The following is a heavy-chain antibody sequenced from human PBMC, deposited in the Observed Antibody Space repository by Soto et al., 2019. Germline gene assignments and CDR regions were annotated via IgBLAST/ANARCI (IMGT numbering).Heavy chain of an antibody. CDR3: ARENAAMDGTDECWFDP. J-gene: IGHJ5*02. D-gene: IGHD5-18*01. Sequence: QVQLVQSGAEVKKPGSSVKVSCKASGGTFSSYAISWVRQAPGQWLEWIGGIIPIFGTANYAQKLQGRVTITADESTSTAYMELSSLRSEDTAVYYCARENAAMDGTDECWFDPWGQGTLVTVSS. CDR1: GGTFSSYA. V-gene: IGHV1-69*19. CDR2: IIPIFGTA.